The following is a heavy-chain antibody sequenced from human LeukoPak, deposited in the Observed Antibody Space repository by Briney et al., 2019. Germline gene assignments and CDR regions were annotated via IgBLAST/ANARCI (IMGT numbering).Heavy chain of an antibody. Sequence: GASVKVSCKASGYTFTTYAMSWVRQAPGQGLEWMGWINTNTGNPTYAQGFTGRFVFSLDTSVSTAYLQITSLKAEDTAVYYCARVVSSLSIAAPYWGQGTLVTASS. CDR3: ARVVSSLSIAAPY. CDR2: INTNTGNP. J-gene: IGHJ4*02. V-gene: IGHV7-4-1*02. CDR1: GYTFTTYA. D-gene: IGHD6-6*01.